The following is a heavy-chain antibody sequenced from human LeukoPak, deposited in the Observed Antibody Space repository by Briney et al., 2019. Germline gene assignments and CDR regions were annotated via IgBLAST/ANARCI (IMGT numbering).Heavy chain of an antibody. V-gene: IGHV1-18*01. J-gene: IGHJ5*02. Sequence: ASVTVSFKASGYTFTSYGISWVRQAPGQGLEWMGWISAYNGNTNYAQKLQGRVTMTTDTSTSTAYMELRSLRSDDTAVYYCARDRTGDWFDPWGQGTLVTVSS. D-gene: IGHD3-10*01. CDR2: ISAYNGNT. CDR3: ARDRTGDWFDP. CDR1: GYTFTSYG.